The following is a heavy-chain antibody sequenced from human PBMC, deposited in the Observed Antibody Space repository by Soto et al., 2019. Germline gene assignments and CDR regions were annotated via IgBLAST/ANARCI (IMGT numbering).Heavy chain of an antibody. Sequence: GGSLRLSCAASGFTFTNYEMNWVRQAPGKGLEWVSYISRSGGTIYYGDSVEGRFTISRDNAKDSLYLQMNSLRAEDTAVYYCARGGDCTSTTCYNYNWFDPWGQGTLVTVSS. CDR3: ARGGDCTSTTCYNYNWFDP. D-gene: IGHD2-2*02. V-gene: IGHV3-48*03. CDR1: GFTFTNYE. CDR2: ISRSGGTI. J-gene: IGHJ5*02.